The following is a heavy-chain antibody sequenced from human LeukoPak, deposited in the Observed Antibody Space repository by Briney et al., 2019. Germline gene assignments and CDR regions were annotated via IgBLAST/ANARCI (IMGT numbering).Heavy chain of an antibody. CDR3: ARDSVLYYDSSGLDY. Sequence: PGGSLRLSCAASGFIFSSYSMNWVRQAPGKGLEWVSSISSSSSYIYYADSVKGRFTISRDNAKNSLYLQMNSLRAEDTAVYYCARDSVLYYDSSGLDYWGQGTLVTVSS. V-gene: IGHV3-21*01. CDR1: GFIFSSYS. J-gene: IGHJ4*02. CDR2: ISSSSSYI. D-gene: IGHD3-22*01.